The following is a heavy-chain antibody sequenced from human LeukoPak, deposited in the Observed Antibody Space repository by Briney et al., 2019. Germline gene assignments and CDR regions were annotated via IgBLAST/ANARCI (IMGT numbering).Heavy chain of an antibody. CDR2: ISSSSSYI. Sequence: GGSLRLSCAASGFTFSSYSMNWVRQAPGKGLEWVSSISSSSSYIYYADSVKGRFTISRDNAKNSLYLQMNSPRAEDTAVYYCARVGILEAFDIWGQGTMVTVSS. J-gene: IGHJ3*02. CDR3: ARVGILEAFDI. V-gene: IGHV3-21*01. CDR1: GFTFSSYS. D-gene: IGHD1-1*01.